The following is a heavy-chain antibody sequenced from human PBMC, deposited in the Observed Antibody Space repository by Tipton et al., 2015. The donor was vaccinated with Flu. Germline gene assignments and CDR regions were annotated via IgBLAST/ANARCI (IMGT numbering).Heavy chain of an antibody. CDR3: ARGRWFGELLNDY. D-gene: IGHD3-10*01. CDR2: IYYSGST. J-gene: IGHJ4*02. CDR1: GGSISSGGYY. Sequence: LRLSCTVSGGSISSGGYYWSWIRQHPGKGLEWFGYIYYSGSTYYNPSLKSRVTISVDTSKNQFSLKLSSVTAADTAVYYCARGRWFGELLNDYWGQGTLVTVSS. V-gene: IGHV4-31*03.